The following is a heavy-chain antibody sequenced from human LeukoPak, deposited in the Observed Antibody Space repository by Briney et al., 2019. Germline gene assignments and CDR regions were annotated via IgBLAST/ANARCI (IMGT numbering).Heavy chain of an antibody. CDR1: GGSFSGYY. CDR3: ASHPGSGSYFLDY. V-gene: IGHV4-34*01. CDR2: INHSGST. J-gene: IGHJ4*02. Sequence: SETLSLTCAVYGGSFSGYYWSWIRQPPGKGLEWIGEINHSGSTNYNPSLKSRVTISVDTSKNQFSLKLSSVTAADTAVYYCASHPGSGSYFLDYWGQGTLVTVSS. D-gene: IGHD3-10*01.